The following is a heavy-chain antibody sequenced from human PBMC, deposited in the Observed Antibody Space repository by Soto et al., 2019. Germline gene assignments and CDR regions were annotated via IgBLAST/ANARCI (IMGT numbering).Heavy chain of an antibody. V-gene: IGHV1-46*01. D-gene: IGHD6-19*01. CDR1: GYTFTSYY. J-gene: IGHJ4*02. CDR2: INPSGGST. Sequence: ASVKVSCKASGYTFTSYYISWVRQAPGQGLEWMGIINPSGGSTSYAQKFQGRVTMTRDTSTSTVYMELSSLRSEDTAVYYCARESSGGWYGKKEILDYWGQGTLVTVSS. CDR3: ARESSGGWYGKKEILDY.